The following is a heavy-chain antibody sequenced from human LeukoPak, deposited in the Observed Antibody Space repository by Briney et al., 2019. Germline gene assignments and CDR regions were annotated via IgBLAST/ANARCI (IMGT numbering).Heavy chain of an antibody. D-gene: IGHD6-19*01. CDR2: ISYDGNNK. CDR3: ARAVAVAGPLNY. J-gene: IGHJ4*02. Sequence: PGGSLRLSCAASGLTFSSNTMHWVRQAPGKGLEWVAVISYDGNNKYYADSVKGRFTISRDNSKNTLYLQMNSLRAEDTAVYYCARAVAVAGPLNYWGQGTLVTVSS. V-gene: IGHV3-30-3*01. CDR1: GLTFSSNT.